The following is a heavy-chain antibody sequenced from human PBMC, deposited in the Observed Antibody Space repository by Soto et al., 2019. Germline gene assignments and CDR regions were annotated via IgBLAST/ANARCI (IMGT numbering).Heavy chain of an antibody. CDR2: ISNDGKNE. D-gene: IGHD2-8*02. V-gene: IGHV3-30*18. CDR1: GFYFTVFG. CDR3: AKTITTSCYSTGRGAVIDN. Sequence: QVQLVESGGGVVQPGRSLRLSCEASGFYFTVFGMHWVRQAPGKGLEWVGVISNDGKNEYYADSVRGRFTVSRDNYKNLLFLQMNSLRVEDTAVYFCAKTITTSCYSTGRGAVIDNWGPGTQVIVSS. J-gene: IGHJ4*02.